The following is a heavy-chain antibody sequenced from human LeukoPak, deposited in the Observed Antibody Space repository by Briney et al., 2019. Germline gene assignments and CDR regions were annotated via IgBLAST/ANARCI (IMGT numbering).Heavy chain of an antibody. D-gene: IGHD3-22*01. Sequence: SETLSLTCAVYGGSFSGYYWSWIRQPPGKGLEWIGEINHSGSTNYNPSLKSRVTISVDPSKTQFYLKLSSVPAADTAVYYCARGLGSRFYYDSSGYYQYWGQGTLVTVSS. V-gene: IGHV4-34*01. CDR3: ARGLGSRFYYDSSGYYQY. CDR2: INHSGST. CDR1: GGSFSGYY. J-gene: IGHJ4*02.